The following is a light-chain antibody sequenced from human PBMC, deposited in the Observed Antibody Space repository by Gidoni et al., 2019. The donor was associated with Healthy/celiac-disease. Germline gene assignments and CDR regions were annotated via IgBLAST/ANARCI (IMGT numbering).Light chain of an antibody. J-gene: IGKJ1*01. V-gene: IGKV3-11*01. CDR2: DAS. CDR3: QQRSNWPRT. CDR1: QSVSSY. Sequence: EIVLTQSPATLSLSPGERATLSCRASQSVSSYLAWYQQKPGQAPRLLIYDASNSATGIPARFSGSGSGTDFTLTISSLEPEDFAVYYCQQRSNWPRTFXQXTKVEIK.